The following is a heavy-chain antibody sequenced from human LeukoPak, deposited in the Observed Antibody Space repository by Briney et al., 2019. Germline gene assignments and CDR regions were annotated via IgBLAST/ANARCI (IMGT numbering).Heavy chain of an antibody. D-gene: IGHD2-21*01. Sequence: SETLSLTCAVSGYSISSGYYWGWIRQPPGKGLERIGSIYHSGSTYYNPSLKSQVTISADTSKNHFSLKLSSVTAADTAVYYCARPDKYCGGDCYSNAFDIWGQGTMVTVSS. CDR3: ARPDKYCGGDCYSNAFDI. CDR2: IYHSGST. CDR1: GYSISSGYY. V-gene: IGHV4-38-2*01. J-gene: IGHJ3*02.